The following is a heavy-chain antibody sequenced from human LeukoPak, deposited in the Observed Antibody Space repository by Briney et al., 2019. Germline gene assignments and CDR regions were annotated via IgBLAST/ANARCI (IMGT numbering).Heavy chain of an antibody. Sequence: PSETLSLTCTVSGYSLTSGYYWGWIRQPPGKGLEWIASIFHSGSTFYNPSVKSRVTISVDTSKNQFSLKLSSVTAADTAVYYCARVWVGYYDYVWGSYRYTGIDYWGQGTLVTVSS. CDR2: IFHSGST. V-gene: IGHV4-38-2*02. D-gene: IGHD3-16*02. J-gene: IGHJ4*02. CDR3: ARVWVGYYDYVWGSYRYTGIDY. CDR1: GYSLTSGYY.